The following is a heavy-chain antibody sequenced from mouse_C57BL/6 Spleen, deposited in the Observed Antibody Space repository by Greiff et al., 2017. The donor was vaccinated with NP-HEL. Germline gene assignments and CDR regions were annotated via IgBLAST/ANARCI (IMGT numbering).Heavy chain of an antibody. CDR2: INPSTGGT. J-gene: IGHJ4*01. CDR3: ASGWLLGYAMDY. D-gene: IGHD2-3*01. V-gene: IGHV1-42*01. CDR1: GYSFTGYY. Sequence: VQLQQSGPEPVKPGASVKISCKASGYSFTGYYMNWVKQSPEKSLEWIGEINPSTGGTTYNQKFKAKATLTVDKSSSTAYMQLKSLTSEDSAVYYCASGWLLGYAMDYWGQGTSVTVSS.